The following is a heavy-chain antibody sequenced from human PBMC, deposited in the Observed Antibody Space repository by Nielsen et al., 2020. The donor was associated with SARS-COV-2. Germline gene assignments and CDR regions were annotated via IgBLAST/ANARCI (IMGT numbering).Heavy chain of an antibody. Sequence: GGSLRLSCAASGFTFSSYAMHWVRQAPGQGLEWVAVISDDGSEKYYADSVKGRFTISRDNSKNTLYLQMNSLRGEDTAVYYCARGNGWGSYFDYWGQGTLVTVSS. J-gene: IGHJ4*02. CDR2: ISDDGSEK. V-gene: IGHV3-30-3*01. D-gene: IGHD7-27*01. CDR1: GFTFSSYA. CDR3: ARGNGWGSYFDY.